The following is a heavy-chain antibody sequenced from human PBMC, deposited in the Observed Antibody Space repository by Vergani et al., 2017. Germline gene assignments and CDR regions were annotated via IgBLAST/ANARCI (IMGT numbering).Heavy chain of an antibody. D-gene: IGHD6-13*01. Sequence: QVQLVQSGAEVKKPGASVKVSCKASGYTFTGYYMHWVRQAPGQGLEWMGWINPNSGGTNYAQKFQGRVTMTRDTSISTAYMELSRLRSDDTAVYYCARGRVAAAGEDVPLWTYYNYYGMDVWGQGTTVTVSS. CDR2: INPNSGGT. V-gene: IGHV1-2*02. CDR3: ARGRVAAAGEDVPLWTYYNYYGMDV. CDR1: GYTFTGYY. J-gene: IGHJ6*02.